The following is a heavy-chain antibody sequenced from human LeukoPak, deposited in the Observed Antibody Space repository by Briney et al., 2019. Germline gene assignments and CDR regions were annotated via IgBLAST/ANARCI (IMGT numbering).Heavy chain of an antibody. CDR2: INANSGAT. V-gene: IGHV1-2*02. D-gene: IGHD1-1*01. Sequence: ASVKVSCKASGYTLTGYYIHWVRQAPGQGLEWMGWINANSGATNFAEKFQGRVTITRDTSISTAYMELSRLRSDDTAVYYCARGIYARAATGFQDWGQGSLVTVSS. CDR3: ARGIYARAATGFQD. CDR1: GYTLTGYY. J-gene: IGHJ1*01.